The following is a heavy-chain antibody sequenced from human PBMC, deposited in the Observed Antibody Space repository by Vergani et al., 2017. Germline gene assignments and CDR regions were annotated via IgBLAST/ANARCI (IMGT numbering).Heavy chain of an antibody. CDR2: IIPIFGTA. V-gene: IGHV1-69*06. Sequence: QVQLVQSGAEVKKPGSSVKVSCKASGGTFSSYAISWVRQAPGQGLEWMGGIIPIFGTANYAQKFQGRVTITADKSTSTAYMELSSLRSEDTAVYYCAGAYYYDSSGYYEGDVYYYMDVWGKGTTVTVSS. CDR3: AGAYYYDSSGYYEGDVYYYMDV. D-gene: IGHD3-22*01. J-gene: IGHJ6*03. CDR1: GGTFSSYA.